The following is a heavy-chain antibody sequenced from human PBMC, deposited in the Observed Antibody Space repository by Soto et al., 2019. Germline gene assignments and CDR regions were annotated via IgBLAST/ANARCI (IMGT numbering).Heavy chain of an antibody. J-gene: IGHJ5*02. CDR3: ARANLHFWSWFDP. CDR1: GGTFSSYA. CDR2: IIPIFGTA. D-gene: IGHD3-3*02. V-gene: IGHV1-69*13. Sequence: SVKVSCKASGGTFSSYAISWVRQAPGQGLEWMGGIIPIFGTASYAQKFQGRVTITADESTSTAYMELSSLRSEDTAVYYCARANLHFWSWFDPWGQGTLVTVSS.